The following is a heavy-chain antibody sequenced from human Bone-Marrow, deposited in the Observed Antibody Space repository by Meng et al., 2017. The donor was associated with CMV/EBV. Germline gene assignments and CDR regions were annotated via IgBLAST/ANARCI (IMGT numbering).Heavy chain of an antibody. CDR3: AGYIPGPDAFDI. CDR1: GGSISSYY. J-gene: IGHJ3*02. D-gene: IGHD3-16*02. CDR2: IYTSGST. Sequence: GSLRLSCTVSGGSISSYYWSWIRQPAGKGLEWIGRIYTSGSTNYNPSLKSRVTMSVDTSKNQFSLKLSSVTAADTAVYYCAGYIPGPDAFDIWGQGTMVTVS. V-gene: IGHV4-4*07.